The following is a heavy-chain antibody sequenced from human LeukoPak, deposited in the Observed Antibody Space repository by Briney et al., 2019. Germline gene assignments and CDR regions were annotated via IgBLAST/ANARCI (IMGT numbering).Heavy chain of an antibody. V-gene: IGHV3-23*01. Sequence: GGSLRLSCAASGFTFSSYAMSWVRQAPGKGLEWASAISGSGGSTYYADSVKGRFTISRDNSKNTLYLQMNSLRAEDTAVYYCGKNRYSGSLSPFDIWGQGTMVTVSS. CDR2: ISGSGGST. J-gene: IGHJ3*02. CDR3: GKNRYSGSLSPFDI. CDR1: GFTFSSYA. D-gene: IGHD1-26*01.